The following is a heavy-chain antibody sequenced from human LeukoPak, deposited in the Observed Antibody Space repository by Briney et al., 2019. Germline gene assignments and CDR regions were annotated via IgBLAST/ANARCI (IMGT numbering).Heavy chain of an antibody. J-gene: IGHJ4*02. V-gene: IGHV4-34*01. CDR1: GGSFSGYY. CDR3: ARGGIAAAGKGYYFDY. Sequence: SETLSLTCAVYGGSFSGYYWSWIRQPPGKGLEWIGEINHSGSTNYNPSLKSRVTISVDTSENQFSLKLSSVTAADTAVYYCARGGIAAAGKGYYFDYWGQGTLVTVSS. D-gene: IGHD6-13*01. CDR2: INHSGST.